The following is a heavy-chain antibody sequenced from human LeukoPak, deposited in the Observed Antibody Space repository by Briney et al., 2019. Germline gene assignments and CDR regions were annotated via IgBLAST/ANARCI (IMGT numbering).Heavy chain of an antibody. J-gene: IGHJ6*02. CDR2: ISGSGHST. CDR3: AKARVAVAAPYYYYGMDV. V-gene: IGHV3-23*01. Sequence: PGGSLRLSCAASGFTFSSYAMSWVRQAPGKGLEWVSAISGSGHSTYYADSVKGRFTISRDNSKNTLYLQMNSLRAEDTAVYYCAKARVAVAAPYYYYGMDVWGQGTTVTVSS. D-gene: IGHD6-19*01. CDR1: GFTFSSYA.